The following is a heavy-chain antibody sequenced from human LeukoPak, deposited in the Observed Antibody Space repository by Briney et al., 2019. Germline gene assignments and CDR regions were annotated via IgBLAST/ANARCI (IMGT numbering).Heavy chain of an antibody. J-gene: IGHJ4*02. V-gene: IGHV3-21*06. D-gene: IGHD6-13*01. Sequence: PGGSLSLSCAASGFTFSTYSMNWGRQAPGKGREWVSSISSNSRHIYYADSMRGRFTISRDNAKNSLYLQMNSLKPEDTAVYYCARVAEAAAFDSWGQGTLVTVSS. CDR3: ARVAEAAAFDS. CDR2: ISSNSRHI. CDR1: GFTFSTYS.